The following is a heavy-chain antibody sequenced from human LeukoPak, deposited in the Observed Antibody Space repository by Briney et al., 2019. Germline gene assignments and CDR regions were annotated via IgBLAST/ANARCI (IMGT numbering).Heavy chain of an antibody. CDR1: GFTFSSYA. CDR3: AKDRVTMVRGVTDFDY. J-gene: IGHJ4*02. CDR2: ISGSGGST. D-gene: IGHD3-10*01. V-gene: IGHV3-23*01. Sequence: GGSLRLSCAASGFTFSSYAMSWVRQAPGKGLEWVSAISGSGGSTYCADSVKGRFTISRDNSKNTLYLQMNSLRAEDTAVYYCAKDRVTMVRGVTDFDYWGQGTLVTVSS.